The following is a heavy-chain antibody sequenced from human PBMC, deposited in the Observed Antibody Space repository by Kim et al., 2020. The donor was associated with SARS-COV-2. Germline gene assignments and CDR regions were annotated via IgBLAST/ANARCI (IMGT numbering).Heavy chain of an antibody. J-gene: IGHJ6*02. CDR3: ARALGGYSYGLRYYYYGMDV. D-gene: IGHD5-18*01. V-gene: IGHV1-18*04. CDR2: ISSYNGNT. Sequence: ASVKVSCKASGYTFTSYGISWVRQAPGQGLEWMGWISSYNGNTNYAQKLQGRVTMTTDTSTSTAYMELRSLRSDDTAVYYCARALGGYSYGLRYYYYGMDVWGQGTTVTVSS. CDR1: GYTFTSYG.